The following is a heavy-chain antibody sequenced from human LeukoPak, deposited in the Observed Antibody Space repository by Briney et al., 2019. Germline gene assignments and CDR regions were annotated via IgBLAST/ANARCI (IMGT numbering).Heavy chain of an antibody. CDR1: GGSISSGAYY. V-gene: IGHV4-31*03. J-gene: IGHJ5*02. CDR3: AGDLGADGYNLRNWFDP. D-gene: IGHD5-24*01. CDR2: ISYSGST. Sequence: TSETLSLTCTVSGGSISSGAYYWSWIRQHPGKGLEWIGYISYSGSTYYNPSLKSRVTISVDMSKNQFSLKLSSVTAADTAVYYCAGDLGADGYNLRNWFDPWGQGTLVTVSS.